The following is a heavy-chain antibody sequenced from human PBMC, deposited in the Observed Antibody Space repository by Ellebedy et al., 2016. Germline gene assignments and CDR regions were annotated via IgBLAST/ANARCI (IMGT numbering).Heavy chain of an antibody. CDR3: ARATHDYCSGGSCYRYYGMDV. J-gene: IGHJ6*02. Sequence: SETLSLTCAVYGGSFSGYYWSWIRQPPGKGLEWIGEINHSGSTNYNPSLKSRVTISVDTSKNQFSLKLSSVTAADTAVYYCARATHDYCSGGSCYRYYGMDVWGQGTTVTVSS. D-gene: IGHD2-15*01. V-gene: IGHV4-34*01. CDR2: INHSGST. CDR1: GGSFSGYY.